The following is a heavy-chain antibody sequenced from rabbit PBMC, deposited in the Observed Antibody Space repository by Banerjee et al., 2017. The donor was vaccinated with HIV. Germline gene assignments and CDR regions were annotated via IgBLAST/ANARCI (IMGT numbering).Heavy chain of an antibody. CDR1: GFSLSNNYV. CDR2: INTGSGSA. J-gene: IGHJ6*01. Sequence: QSLEESGGDLVKPGASLPLTCTASGFSLSNNYVMCWVRQAPGKGLEWIGCINTGSGSAYYASWAKGRFTISKTSSTTVTLQMTSLTAADTATYFCARRGSSSYYDLWGPGTLV. CDR3: ARRGSSSYYDL. D-gene: IGHD1-1*01. V-gene: IGHV1S40*01.